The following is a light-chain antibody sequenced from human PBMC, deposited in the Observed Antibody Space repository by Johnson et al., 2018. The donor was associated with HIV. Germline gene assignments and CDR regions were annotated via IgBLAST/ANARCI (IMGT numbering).Light chain of an antibody. V-gene: IGLV1-51*02. CDR3: GTWDRSLSAGGV. CDR1: SSNIGKNY. CDR2: ENT. Sequence: QSVLTQPPSVSAAPGQKVIISCSGSSSNIGKNYVSWYQQLPGTAPKLLIYENTKRPSGIPDRFSGSKSGTSATLGITGLQTGDEGDYYCGTWDRSLSAGGVFGTGTK. J-gene: IGLJ1*01.